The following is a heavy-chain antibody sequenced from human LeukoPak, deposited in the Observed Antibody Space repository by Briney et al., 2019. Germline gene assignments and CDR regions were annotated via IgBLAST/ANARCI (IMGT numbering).Heavy chain of an antibody. CDR3: ALALSIAARTGYFDY. J-gene: IGHJ4*02. D-gene: IGHD6-6*01. CDR2: IISIFGTA. V-gene: IGHV1-69*05. CDR1: GGTFSSYA. Sequence: SVKVSCKASGGTFSSYAISWVRQAPGQGLEWMGGIISIFGTANYAQKFQGRVTITTDESTSTAYMELSSLRSEDTAVYYCALALSIAARTGYFDYWGQGTLVTVSS.